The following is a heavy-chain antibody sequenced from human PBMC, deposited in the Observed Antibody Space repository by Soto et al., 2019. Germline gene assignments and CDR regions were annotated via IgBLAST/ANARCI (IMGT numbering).Heavy chain of an antibody. CDR1: GFTFSSYG. CDR3: AKDYYVDTATSEYNWFDP. CDR2: ISYDGSNK. D-gene: IGHD5-18*01. V-gene: IGHV3-30*18. Sequence: GGSLRLSCAASGFTFSSYGMHWVRQAPGKGLEWVAVISYDGSNKYYADSVKGRFTISRDNSKNTLYLQMNSLRAEDTAVYYCAKDYYVDTATSEYNWFDPWGQGTLVTVSS. J-gene: IGHJ5*02.